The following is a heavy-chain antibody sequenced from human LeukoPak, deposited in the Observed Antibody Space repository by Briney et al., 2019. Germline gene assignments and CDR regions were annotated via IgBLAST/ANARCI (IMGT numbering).Heavy chain of an antibody. CDR1: GGSISSYY. CDR3: ARSSGWYGLGY. J-gene: IGHJ4*02. V-gene: IGHV4-59*08. Sequence: SETLSLTCTVSGGSISSYYWSWIRQPPGKGLEWIGYIYYSGSTNYNPSLKSRVTISVDTSKNQFSLKLSSVTAADTAVYYCARSSGWYGLGYWGQGTLVTVSS. CDR2: IYYSGST. D-gene: IGHD6-19*01.